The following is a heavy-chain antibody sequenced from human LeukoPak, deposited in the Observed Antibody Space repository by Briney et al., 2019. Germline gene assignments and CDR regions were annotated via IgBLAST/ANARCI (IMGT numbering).Heavy chain of an antibody. CDR3: ARVLPQWQWPVGEAFDY. CDR2: ISSSSATI. D-gene: IGHD6-19*01. J-gene: IGHJ4*02. V-gene: IGHV3-48*01. CDR1: GFSLSAYN. Sequence: GGSLRLSCEGSGFSLSAYNMNWVRQAPGKGLESVSYISSSSATIFYADSVKGRFTISRDNSKNTLYLQMNSLRAEDTAVYYCARVLPQWQWPVGEAFDYWGQGTLVTVSS.